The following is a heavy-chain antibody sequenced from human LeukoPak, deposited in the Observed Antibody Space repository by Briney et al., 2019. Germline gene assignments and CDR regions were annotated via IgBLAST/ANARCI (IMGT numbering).Heavy chain of an antibody. D-gene: IGHD1-14*01. V-gene: IGHV3-23*01. CDR1: GFTFSSYA. J-gene: IGHJ4*02. CDR3: ASRPRADMGRLDF. CDR2: ITGSGDST. Sequence: GGSLTLLCAASGFTFSSYAMSWVRQAPGKGLEWVSSITGSGDSTYYADSVKGRFTISRDNSKNTLYLQMNSLRADETAVYYCASRPRADMGRLDFGGQGTLFTVSS.